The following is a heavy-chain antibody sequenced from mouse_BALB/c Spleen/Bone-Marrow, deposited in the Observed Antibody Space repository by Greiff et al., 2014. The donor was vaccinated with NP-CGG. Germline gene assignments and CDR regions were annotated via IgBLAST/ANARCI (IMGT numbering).Heavy chain of an antibody. D-gene: IGHD2-4*01. V-gene: IGHV1-69*01. CDR2: IDTSGSYI. Sequence: QVQLQQSGAEFVMPGASVKMSCKASGYTFTDKWMHWVKQRPGQGLEWIGAIDTSGSYINYNQKFKGKASLTVDASSSTAYMHLSSLTSDDSAVYYCARGGHDFSLDYWGQGTSVIVSS. CDR1: GYTFTDKW. J-gene: IGHJ4*01. CDR3: ARGGHDFSLDY.